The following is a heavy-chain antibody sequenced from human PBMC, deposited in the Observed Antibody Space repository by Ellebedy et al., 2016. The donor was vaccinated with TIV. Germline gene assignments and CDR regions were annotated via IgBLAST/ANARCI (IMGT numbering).Heavy chain of an antibody. V-gene: IGHV4-61*05. Sequence: GSLRLXXSVSGGSITNSGDFWGWIRQPPGKGLEWIGYIYYSGSTNYNPSLKSRVTISVDTSKNQFSLKLSSVTAADTAVYYCATLGYCSGGSCPGVDYWGQGTLVTVSS. J-gene: IGHJ4*02. CDR2: IYYSGST. CDR3: ATLGYCSGGSCPGVDY. D-gene: IGHD2-15*01. CDR1: GGSITNSGDF.